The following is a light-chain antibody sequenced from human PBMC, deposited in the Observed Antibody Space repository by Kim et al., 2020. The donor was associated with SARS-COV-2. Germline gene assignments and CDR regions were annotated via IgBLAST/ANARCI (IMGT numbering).Light chain of an antibody. V-gene: IGLV1-51*01. J-gene: IGLJ3*02. CDR3: AAWDSSLTSGGL. CDR2: DND. CDR1: YSNIGNNY. Sequence: QSVLAQPPSVSAAPGQKVAISCSGSYSNIGNNYVSWYQHLPGTAPRLLIYDNDKRPSGIPDRFSGSKSGTSATLAITGLQTGDEGVYYCAAWDSSLTSGGLFGGGTQLTVL.